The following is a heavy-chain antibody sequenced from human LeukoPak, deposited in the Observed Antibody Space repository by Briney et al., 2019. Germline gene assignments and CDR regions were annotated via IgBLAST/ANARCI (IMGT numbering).Heavy chain of an antibody. CDR1: GYTFTSYG. J-gene: IGHJ4*02. V-gene: IGHV1-2*04. CDR3: ARWDTDGLDY. D-gene: IGHD5-18*01. Sequence: GASVKVSCKASGYTFTSYGISWVRQAPGQGLEWMGWINPTSGGTKYAQKFHGWVTLTRDTSISTAYIELTGLKSDDTAVYYCARWDTDGLDYWGQGTLVTVSS. CDR2: INPTSGGT.